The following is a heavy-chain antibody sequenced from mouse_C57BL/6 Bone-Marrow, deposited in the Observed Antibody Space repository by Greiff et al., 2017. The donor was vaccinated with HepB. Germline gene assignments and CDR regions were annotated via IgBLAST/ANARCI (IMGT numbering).Heavy chain of an antibody. J-gene: IGHJ3*01. D-gene: IGHD1-2*01. CDR1: GFTFSDAW. CDR2: IRNKANNHAT. CDR3: TSDLYGLCAY. V-gene: IGHV6-6*01. Sequence: EVQVVESGGGLVQPGGSMKLSCAASGFTFSDAWMDWVRQSPETGLEWVAEIRNKANNHATYYAESVKGRFTISRDDSKSSVYLQMNSLRAEDTGIYYCTSDLYGLCAYWGQGTLVTVSA.